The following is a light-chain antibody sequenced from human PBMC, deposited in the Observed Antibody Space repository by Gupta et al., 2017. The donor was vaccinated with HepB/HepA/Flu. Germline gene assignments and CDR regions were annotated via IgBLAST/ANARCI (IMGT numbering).Light chain of an antibody. Sequence: QSVVTQPPSTSGTPGQRVTISCSGSTSNIGSNPVNWYQQLPGTAPKLLIYSDNPRPSGVPDRFSGSKSGTSASLAISGLQSEDEADYYCAAWDDSVNGPLFGGGTKVTVL. J-gene: IGLJ2*01. CDR2: SDN. CDR3: AAWDDSVNGPL. V-gene: IGLV1-44*01. CDR1: TSNIGSNP.